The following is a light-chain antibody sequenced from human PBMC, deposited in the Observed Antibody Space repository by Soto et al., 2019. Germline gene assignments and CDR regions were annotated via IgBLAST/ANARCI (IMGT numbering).Light chain of an antibody. CDR2: GAS. Sequence: EIVMTQSPATLSVSPGERATLSCRASQSVSSNLAWYQQKPGQAPRLLIYGASIRPTGIPARFSGSGSGTEFTLTISSLQSEDFAVYYCQQYHNWPPWTFGQGTKVEIK. CDR1: QSVSSN. V-gene: IGKV3D-15*01. CDR3: QQYHNWPPWT. J-gene: IGKJ1*01.